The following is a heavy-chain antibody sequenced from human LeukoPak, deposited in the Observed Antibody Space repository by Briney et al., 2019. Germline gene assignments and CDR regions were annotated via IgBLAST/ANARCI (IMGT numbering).Heavy chain of an antibody. D-gene: IGHD6-13*01. CDR3: ARDRYSSSLYVFDY. J-gene: IGHJ4*02. V-gene: IGHV3-66*02. CDR2: IYSGGST. CDR1: GFTVSSNY. Sequence: GGSLRLSCAASGFTVSSNYMSWVRQAPGKGLEWVSVIYSGGSTYYADSVKGRFTFSRDNSKNTLYLQMNSLRAEDTAVYYCARDRYSSSLYVFDYWGQGTLVTVSS.